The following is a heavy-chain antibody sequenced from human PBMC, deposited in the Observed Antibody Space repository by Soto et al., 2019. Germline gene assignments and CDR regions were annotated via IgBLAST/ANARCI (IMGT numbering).Heavy chain of an antibody. CDR3: AREISGGGTFNWFDP. CDR1: GYNFSDYY. J-gene: IGHJ5*02. CDR2: VSPKSGGT. D-gene: IGHD2-8*02. V-gene: IGHV1-2*02. Sequence: ASVKVSCKASGYNFSDYYTHWVRQAPGQGLEWLGWVSPKSGGTNYARKFRGRVTMTRDTSSNTVYMDLSGLKSDDTAVFYCAREISGGGTFNWFDPWGQGTLVTVSS.